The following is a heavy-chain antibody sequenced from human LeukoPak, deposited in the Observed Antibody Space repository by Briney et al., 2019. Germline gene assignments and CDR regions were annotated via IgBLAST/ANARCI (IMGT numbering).Heavy chain of an antibody. CDR3: TKDAGPVYDWFDP. Sequence: GGSLRLSCAASGFSFSRYGMAWFRQIPGKGLEWVSTINDNSRNTHYADSVKARFTISRDNSKNTLYLQMHSLRVEDTALSYCTKDAGPVYDWFDPWGPGTRVTVSS. D-gene: IGHD5/OR15-5a*01. CDR2: INDNSRNT. CDR1: GFSFSRYG. V-gene: IGHV3-23*01. J-gene: IGHJ5*02.